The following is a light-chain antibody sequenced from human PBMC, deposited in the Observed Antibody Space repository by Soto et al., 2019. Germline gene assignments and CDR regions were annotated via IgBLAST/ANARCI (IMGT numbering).Light chain of an antibody. CDR1: SSNIGAPYD. CDR3: QSYDSSLSGYV. Sequence: HFALTQSRSVSGAPGQTVIISCSGSSSNIGAPYDVNRYRQLPGTVPKLLIYGNHNRPSAVPDRFSGSKSGTSASLAITGLQAEDEADYYCQSYDSSLSGYVVGTGTKVTVL. CDR2: GNH. V-gene: IGLV1-40*01. J-gene: IGLJ1*01.